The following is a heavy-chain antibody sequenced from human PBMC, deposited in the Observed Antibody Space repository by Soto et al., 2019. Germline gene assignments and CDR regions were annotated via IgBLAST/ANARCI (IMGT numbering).Heavy chain of an antibody. J-gene: IGHJ6*03. CDR1: GGSISSYY. CDR3: ARAGRYYYGSGSYLIGPSDYFYYMDV. V-gene: IGHV4-59*01. CDR2: IYYSGST. D-gene: IGHD3-10*01. Sequence: QVQLQESGPGLVKPSETLSLTCTVSGGSISSYYWSWIRQPPGKGLEWIGYIYYSGSTNYNPSLKSRVTISVDTSKNQFSLKLSSVTAADTAEYYCARAGRYYYGSGSYLIGPSDYFYYMDVWGKGTTVTVSS.